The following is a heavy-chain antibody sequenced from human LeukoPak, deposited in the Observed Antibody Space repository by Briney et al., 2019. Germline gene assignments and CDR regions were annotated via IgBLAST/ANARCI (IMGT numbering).Heavy chain of an antibody. CDR1: GYTFTSYG. V-gene: IGHV1-18*01. CDR3: ARDWYYDILTGYPFDY. D-gene: IGHD3-9*01. J-gene: IGHJ4*02. Sequence: ASVKVSCKASGYTFTSYGTSWVRHAPGQGLEWMGWISAYNGNTNYAQKLQGRVTMTTDTSTSTAYMELRSLRSDDTAVYYCARDWYYDILTGYPFDYWGQGTLVTVSS. CDR2: ISAYNGNT.